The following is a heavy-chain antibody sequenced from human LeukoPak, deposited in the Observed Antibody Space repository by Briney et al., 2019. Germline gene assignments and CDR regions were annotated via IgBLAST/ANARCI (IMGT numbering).Heavy chain of an antibody. V-gene: IGHV3-21*01. J-gene: IGHJ4*02. Sequence: GGSLRLSCAASGFPFSAYTFNWVRQVPGKGLEWVSSISSSSSYIYYADSVKGRFTISRDNAKNSLYLQMNSLRAEDTAVYYCARARWFGELPHLDFDYWGQGTLVTVSS. CDR1: GFPFSAYT. CDR3: ARARWFGELPHLDFDY. D-gene: IGHD3-10*01. CDR2: ISSSSSYI.